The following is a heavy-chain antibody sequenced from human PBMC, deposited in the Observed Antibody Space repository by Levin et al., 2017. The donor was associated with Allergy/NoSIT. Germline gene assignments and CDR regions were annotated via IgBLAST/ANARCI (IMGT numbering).Heavy chain of an antibody. V-gene: IGHV4-59*01. J-gene: IGHJ6*02. D-gene: IGHD4-17*01. CDR2: VHYSGST. CDR1: GASISSYY. CDR3: ARDRTTVSGDTTYYYGMAG. Sequence: PSQTLSLTCTVSGASISSYYWSWIRQPPGKGLEWIGCVHYSGSTKYNSSFKSRVAISVDTSKNQFSLKLSSVTAADTAVYYCARDRTTVSGDTTYYYGMAGWGQGTTVTVSS.